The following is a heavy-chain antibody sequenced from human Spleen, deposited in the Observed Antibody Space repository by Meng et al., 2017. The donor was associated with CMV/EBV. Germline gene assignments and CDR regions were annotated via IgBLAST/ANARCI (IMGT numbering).Heavy chain of an antibody. J-gene: IGHJ3*02. Sequence: GESLKISCKDSGYSFTNYWIAWVRQMPGKGLEWMGIIYPGDSDTRYSPSFQGQVTISADKSTSTAYLQWSSLKASDTGTYYCARLPTAIFGVVESFDMWGQGTMVTVSS. V-gene: IGHV5-51*01. CDR1: GYSFTNYW. CDR3: ARLPTAIFGVVESFDM. D-gene: IGHD3-3*01. CDR2: IYPGDSDT.